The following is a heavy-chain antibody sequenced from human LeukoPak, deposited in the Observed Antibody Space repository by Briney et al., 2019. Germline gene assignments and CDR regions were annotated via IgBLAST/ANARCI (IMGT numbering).Heavy chain of an antibody. Sequence: ASVKVSCKASGYTFTSYYMHWVRQAPGQGLEWMGIINPSGGSTSYAQKFQGRVTMTRDMSTSTVYMELSSLRSEDTAVYYCARGIAVAGILYYFDYWGRGTLVTVSS. CDR3: ARGIAVAGILYYFDY. CDR2: INPSGGST. V-gene: IGHV1-46*01. CDR1: GYTFTSYY. J-gene: IGHJ4*02. D-gene: IGHD6-19*01.